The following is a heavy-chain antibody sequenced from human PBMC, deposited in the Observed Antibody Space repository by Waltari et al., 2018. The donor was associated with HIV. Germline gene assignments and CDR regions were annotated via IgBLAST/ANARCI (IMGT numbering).Heavy chain of an antibody. CDR1: GGSFSGYY. CDR3: ARGRVDRSFDY. Sequence: QVQLQQWGAGLLKPSETLSLTCGVYGGSFSGYYWSWIRQPPGKGLEWIGEINHSGSTNYNPSLMSRVTISVDTSKNQFSLKLSSVTAADTAVYYCARGRVDRSFDYWGQGTLVTVSS. J-gene: IGHJ4*02. V-gene: IGHV4-34*01. CDR2: INHSGST. D-gene: IGHD5-12*01.